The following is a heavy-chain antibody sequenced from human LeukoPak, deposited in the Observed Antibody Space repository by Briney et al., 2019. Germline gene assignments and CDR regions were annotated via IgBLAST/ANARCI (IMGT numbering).Heavy chain of an antibody. CDR3: ARGPPYGSRSDFFDY. D-gene: IGHD3-10*01. CDR2: VKEDVSAR. V-gene: IGHV3-7*01. J-gene: IGHJ4*02. CDR1: GFTFRSYV. Sequence: PGGSLRLSGAASGFTFRSYVMNWVRQAPGKGLEWVASVKEDVSARNYVDSVKGRFTISRDNAKNSLYLQMNSLRVEDTAVYYCARGPPYGSRSDFFDYWGLGTLVTVSS.